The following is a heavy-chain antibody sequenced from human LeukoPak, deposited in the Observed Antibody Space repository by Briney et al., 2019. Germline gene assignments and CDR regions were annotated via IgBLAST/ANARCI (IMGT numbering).Heavy chain of an antibody. CDR2: IYYGGST. Sequence: KSSETLSLTCTVSGGSISSGDYYWTWIRQPPGKGLEWIGYIYYGGSTYHNPSLKSRVTISVDTSKNQFSLKLSSVTAADTAVYYCARHRGYCSSTSCYRNAFDIWGQGTMVTVSS. CDR3: ARHRGYCSSTSCYRNAFDI. CDR1: GGSISSGDYY. J-gene: IGHJ3*02. D-gene: IGHD2-2*02. V-gene: IGHV4-30-4*01.